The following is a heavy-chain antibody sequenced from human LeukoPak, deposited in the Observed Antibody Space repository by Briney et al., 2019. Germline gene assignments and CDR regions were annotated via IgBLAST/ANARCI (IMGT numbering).Heavy chain of an antibody. CDR3: ARGPDMIVKYAFDY. J-gene: IGHJ4*02. Sequence: GGSLRLSCAASGFTFSSYWMSWVRQAPGKGLEWVANIKQDGSEKYYVDSVKGRFTISRDNAKNSLYLQMNSLRAEDTAVYYCARGPDMIVKYAFDYWGQGTLVTVSS. D-gene: IGHD3-22*01. CDR2: IKQDGSEK. V-gene: IGHV3-7*01. CDR1: GFTFSSYW.